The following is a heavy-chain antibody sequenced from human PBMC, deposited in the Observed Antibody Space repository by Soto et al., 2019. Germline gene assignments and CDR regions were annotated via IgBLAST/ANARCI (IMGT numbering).Heavy chain of an antibody. CDR2: ISYDGSNK. V-gene: IGHV3-30-3*01. Sequence: SLRLSCAASGFTFSSYSMHWVLHSPGKGLEWVAVISYDGSNKYYADSVKGRFTISRDNSKNTLYLQMSSLRAEDTAVYYCARDPNYYGSGSFEFDPWGQGTLVTV. CDR1: GFTFSSYS. D-gene: IGHD3-10*01. J-gene: IGHJ5*02. CDR3: ARDPNYYGSGSFEFDP.